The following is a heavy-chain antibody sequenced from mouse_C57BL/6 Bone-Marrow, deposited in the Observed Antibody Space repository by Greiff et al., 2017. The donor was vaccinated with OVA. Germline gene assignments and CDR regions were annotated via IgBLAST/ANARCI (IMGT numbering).Heavy chain of an antibody. CDR1: GFTFSDYY. CDR3: ARDLWYFDV. J-gene: IGHJ1*03. V-gene: IGHV5-16*01. Sequence: EVMLVESEGGLVQPGSSMKLSCTASGFTFSDYYMAWVRQVPEKGLEWVANINYDGSSTYYLDSLKSRFIISRDNAKNILYLQMSRLKSEDTATYYCARDLWYFDVWGTGTTVTVSS. CDR2: INYDGSST.